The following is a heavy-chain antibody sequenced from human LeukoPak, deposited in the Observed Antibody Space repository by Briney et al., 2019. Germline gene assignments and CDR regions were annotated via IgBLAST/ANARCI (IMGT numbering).Heavy chain of an antibody. CDR1: GFTFSKYW. J-gene: IGHJ4*02. Sequence: GGSLRLSCAASGFTFSKYWMLWVRQAPGKGLESVSRINTDGTVTTYADSVKGRFTVSRNNADNTMFLQMNSVRDEDTAVHYCATKQWLAPPPDSWGQGTPVTVSS. CDR2: INTDGTVT. CDR3: ATKQWLAPPPDS. V-gene: IGHV3-74*01. D-gene: IGHD6-19*01.